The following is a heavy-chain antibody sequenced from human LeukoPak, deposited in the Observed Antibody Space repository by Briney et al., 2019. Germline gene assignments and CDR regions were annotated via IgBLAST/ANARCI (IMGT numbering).Heavy chain of an antibody. V-gene: IGHV4-34*01. CDR1: GGSFSGYY. J-gene: IGHJ4*02. Sequence: PSETLSLTCAVYGGSFSGYYWSWIRQPPGKGLEWIGEINHSGSTNYNPSLKSRVTISVDTSKNQFSLKLSSVTAADTAFYYCASDVARLDYWGQGTLVTVSS. CDR3: ASDVARLDY. CDR2: INHSGST.